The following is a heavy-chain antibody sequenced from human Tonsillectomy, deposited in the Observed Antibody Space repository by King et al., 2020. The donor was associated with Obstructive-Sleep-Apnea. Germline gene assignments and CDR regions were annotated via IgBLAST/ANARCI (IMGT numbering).Heavy chain of an antibody. V-gene: IGHV3-7*01. CDR1: GFTFNSFW. Sequence: VQLVESGGGLVQPGGSLRLSCAASGFTFNSFWMTWVRQASGKGLEWVANIKHDVSEKYYVDSVKGRFTISRDNAKNSLYLQMSSLRAEDTAVYYCARETSGSYTYYWGQGTLVTVSS. CDR2: IKHDVSEK. J-gene: IGHJ4*02. CDR3: ARETSGSYTYY. D-gene: IGHD1-26*01.